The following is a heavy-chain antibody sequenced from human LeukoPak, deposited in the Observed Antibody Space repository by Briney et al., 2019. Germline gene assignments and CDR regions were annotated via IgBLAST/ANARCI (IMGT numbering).Heavy chain of an antibody. CDR1: GGSINSDSYY. D-gene: IGHD3-10*01. Sequence: SQTLSLTCTVSGGSINSDSYYWTWIRQPAGKGLEWIGRIYTTGSPNYNPSLKSRVTISIDTSKNQFSLKLSSVSAADTAIYYCARDRGITTARGVPSWFDPWGQGTLVTVSP. J-gene: IGHJ5*02. CDR3: ARDRGITTARGVPSWFDP. CDR2: IYTTGSP. V-gene: IGHV4-61*02.